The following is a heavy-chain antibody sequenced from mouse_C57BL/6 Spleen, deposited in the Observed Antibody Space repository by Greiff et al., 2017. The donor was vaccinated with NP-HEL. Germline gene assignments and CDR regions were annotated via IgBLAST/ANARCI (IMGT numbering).Heavy chain of an antibody. J-gene: IGHJ2*01. V-gene: IGHV1-85*01. CDR3: ARMRGYDGVDY. CDR2: IYPGDGST. D-gene: IGHD2-2*01. Sequence: VQLQQSGPELVKPGASVKLSCKASGYNFTSYDINWVKQRPGQGLEWIGWIYPGDGSTKYNEKFKGKATLTVDTSSSTAYMELHSLTSEDSAVYFCARMRGYDGVDYWGQGTTLTVSS. CDR1: GYNFTSYD.